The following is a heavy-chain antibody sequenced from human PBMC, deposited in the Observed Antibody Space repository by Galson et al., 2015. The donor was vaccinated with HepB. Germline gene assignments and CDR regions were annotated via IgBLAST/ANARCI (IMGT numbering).Heavy chain of an antibody. J-gene: IGHJ5*02. CDR2: MSSDGNNK. V-gene: IGHV3-30*04. Sequence: SLRLSCAASGFTFSLYAMHWVRQAPGKGLEWVAVMSSDGNNKYYADSLKGRFTISRDNSKNTLYLQMNSLRAEDTAVYYCAKGPIWSGYYFGSMDPWGQGTLVTVSS. CDR3: AKGPIWSGYYFGSMDP. D-gene: IGHD3-3*01. CDR1: GFTFSLYA.